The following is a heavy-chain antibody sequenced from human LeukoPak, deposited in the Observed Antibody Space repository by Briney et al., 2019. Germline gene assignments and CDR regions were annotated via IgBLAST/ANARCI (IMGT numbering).Heavy chain of an antibody. D-gene: IGHD2-2*01. V-gene: IGHV1-2*06. Sequence: ASVKVPCKASGYTFTGYYMHWVRQAPGQGLEWMGRINPNSGGTNYAQKFQGRVTMTRDTSISTAYMELSRLRSDDTAVYYCARDQYCSSTSCYLEFWFDPWGQGTLVTVSS. CDR2: INPNSGGT. CDR1: GYTFTGYY. J-gene: IGHJ5*02. CDR3: ARDQYCSSTSCYLEFWFDP.